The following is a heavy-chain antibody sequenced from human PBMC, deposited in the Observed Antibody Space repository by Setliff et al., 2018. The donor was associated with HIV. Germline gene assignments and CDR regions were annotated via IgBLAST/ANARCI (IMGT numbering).Heavy chain of an antibody. V-gene: IGHV3-7*05. Sequence: PGGSLRLSCAASGFLFHTYWMSWVRQAPGKGLEWVANIKEDGSEKYYVDSVKGRFTISRDNAENSLYLQMNSLTAEDTAVYYCAREVTSFFNYWGQGTLVTVSS. CDR1: GFLFHTYW. CDR3: AREVTSFFNY. D-gene: IGHD3-3*02. J-gene: IGHJ4*02. CDR2: IKEDGSEK.